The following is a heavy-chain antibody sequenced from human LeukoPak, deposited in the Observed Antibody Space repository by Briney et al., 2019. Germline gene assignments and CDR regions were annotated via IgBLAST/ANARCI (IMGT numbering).Heavy chain of an antibody. CDR2: IYTSGST. CDR1: GGSISSYY. V-gene: IGHV4-4*07. J-gene: IGHJ5*02. Sequence: PSETLSLTCTVSGGSISSYYWSWIRQPAGKGLEWIGRIYTSGSTNYNPSLKSRVTISVDTSKNQFSLKLSSVTAADTAVYYCARESGSGSYLNWFDPWGQGTLVTVSS. D-gene: IGHD3-10*01. CDR3: ARESGSGSYLNWFDP.